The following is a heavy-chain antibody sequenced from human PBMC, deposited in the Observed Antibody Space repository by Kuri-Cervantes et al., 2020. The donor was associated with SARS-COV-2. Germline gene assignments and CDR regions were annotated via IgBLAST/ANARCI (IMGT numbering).Heavy chain of an antibody. CDR1: GFTFSSYS. Sequence: GESLKISCAASGFTFSSYSMNWVRQAPGKGLEWVSSISSSSSYIYYADSVKGRFTISRDNAKNSLYLQMNSLRAEDTAVYYCARDGGLVIPWFDPWGQGTLVTVSS. CDR2: ISSSSSYI. V-gene: IGHV3-21*01. D-gene: IGHD3/OR15-3a*01. J-gene: IGHJ5*02. CDR3: ARDGGLVIPWFDP.